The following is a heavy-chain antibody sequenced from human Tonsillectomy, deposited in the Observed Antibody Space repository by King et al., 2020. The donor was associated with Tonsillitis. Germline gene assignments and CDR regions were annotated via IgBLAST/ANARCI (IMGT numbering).Heavy chain of an antibody. D-gene: IGHD3-22*01. J-gene: IGHJ4*02. CDR2: IIPIFGIA. V-gene: IGHV1-69*04. Sequence: QLVQSGAEVKKPGSSVKVSCKASGGTFSSYAISWVRQAPGQGLEWMGRIIPIFGIANYAQKFQGRVTIIADKSTSTAYMELSSLRSEDTAVYYCARVLGPWGYYDSSGYKVPDYWGQGTLVTVSS. CDR3: ARVLGPWGYYDSSGYKVPDY. CDR1: GGTFSSYA.